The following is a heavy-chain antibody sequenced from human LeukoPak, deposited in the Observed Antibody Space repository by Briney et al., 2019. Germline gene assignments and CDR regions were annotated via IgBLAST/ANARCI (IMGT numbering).Heavy chain of an antibody. D-gene: IGHD3-10*01. V-gene: IGHV4-39*01. CDR3: ARYVVYGSGKYYFDY. CDR2: INYSGST. CDR1: GGSISSSSYY. Sequence: KPSETLSLTCTVSGGSISSSSYYWGWIRQSPGKELEWIASINYSGSTYYNPSLKSRVTISVDTSENQFSLKLSSVTAADTAVYYCARYVVYGSGKYYFDYWGQGTLVTVSS. J-gene: IGHJ4*02.